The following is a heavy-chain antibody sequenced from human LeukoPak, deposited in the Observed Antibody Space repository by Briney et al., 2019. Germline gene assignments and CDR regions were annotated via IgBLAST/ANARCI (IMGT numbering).Heavy chain of an antibody. J-gene: IGHJ4*02. Sequence: GGSLRLSCAASGFTVSSNYMSWVRQAPGKGLEWVSVIYSGGTTYYADSVKGRFTISRDNSKNTLYLQMNSLRAEDTAVYYCARADSSSWYFYYWGQGILVTVSS. D-gene: IGHD6-13*01. V-gene: IGHV3-66*01. CDR1: GFTVSSNY. CDR2: IYSGGTT. CDR3: ARADSSSWYFYY.